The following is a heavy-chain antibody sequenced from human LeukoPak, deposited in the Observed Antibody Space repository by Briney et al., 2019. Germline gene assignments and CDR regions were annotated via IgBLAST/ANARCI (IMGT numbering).Heavy chain of an antibody. V-gene: IGHV4-59*01. J-gene: IGHJ3*02. Sequence: SETLSLTCTVSGGSISSYYWSWIRQPPGKGLEWIGYIYYSGSTNYNPSLKSRVTISVDTSKNQFSLKLSSVTAADTAMYYCARKTYQAFDIWGQGTMVTVSS. CDR2: IYYSGST. CDR3: ARKTYQAFDI. CDR1: GGSISSYY.